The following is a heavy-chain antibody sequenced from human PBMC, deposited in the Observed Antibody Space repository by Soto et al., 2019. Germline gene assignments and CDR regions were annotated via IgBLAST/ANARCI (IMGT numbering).Heavy chain of an antibody. J-gene: IGHJ4*02. CDR1: GFIFSTYC. CDR3: ARDPYQSSHYYGSEFAY. D-gene: IGHD3-10*01. Sequence: PGGSLRLSCAASGFIFSTYCMTWVRQPPGKGLEWVANIQQDGTEENYVDSVKGRFTISRDNAKNSLFLQMNSLRAEDTAVYYCARDPYQSSHYYGSEFAYWGQGILVTVSS. CDR2: IQQDGTEE. V-gene: IGHV3-7*01.